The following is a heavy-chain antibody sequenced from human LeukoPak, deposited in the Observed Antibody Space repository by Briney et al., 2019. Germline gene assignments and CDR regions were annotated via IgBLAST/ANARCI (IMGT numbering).Heavy chain of an antibody. CDR3: ARDGYYSNYFDY. D-gene: IGHD2-2*03. V-gene: IGHV3-11*01. J-gene: IGHJ4*02. CDR2: ISSSDSTI. CDR1: GFTFSDYY. Sequence: GGSLRLSCAASGFTFSDYYMSWIRQAPGKGLEWISYISSSDSTIYYADSVKGRFTISRDNAKNSLYLQMNSLRAEDTAVYYCARDGYYSNYFDYWGQGTLVTVSS.